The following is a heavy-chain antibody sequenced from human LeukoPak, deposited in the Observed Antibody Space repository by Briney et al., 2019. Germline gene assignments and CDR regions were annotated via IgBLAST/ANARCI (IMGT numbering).Heavy chain of an antibody. J-gene: IGHJ4*02. CDR3: ARGPNLTIDDY. Sequence: SETLSPTCTVSGGSISSYYWSWIRQPPGKGLEWIGYIYYSGSTNYNPSLKSRVTISVDTSKNQFSLKLSSVTAADTAVYYCARGPNLTIDDYWGQGTLVTVSS. CDR1: GGSISSYY. CDR2: IYYSGST. D-gene: IGHD3-10*01. V-gene: IGHV4-59*01.